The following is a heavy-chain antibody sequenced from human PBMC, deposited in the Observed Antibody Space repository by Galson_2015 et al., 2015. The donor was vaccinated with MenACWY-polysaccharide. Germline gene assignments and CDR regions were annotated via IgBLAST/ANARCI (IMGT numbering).Heavy chain of an antibody. D-gene: IGHD6-13*01. Sequence: SVKASCKASGGTFSSYAFVWVRQAPGQGLEWMGRIIPFLGTTNYTQKLQGRVTITADESTRTIYMELSSLMSEDTAVYYCGRVRQQLGQRTFTFYYDMDVWGKGTAVTVSS. CDR1: GGTFSSYA. J-gene: IGHJ6*03. V-gene: IGHV1-69*13. CDR2: IIPFLGTT. CDR3: GRVRQQLGQRTFTFYYDMDV.